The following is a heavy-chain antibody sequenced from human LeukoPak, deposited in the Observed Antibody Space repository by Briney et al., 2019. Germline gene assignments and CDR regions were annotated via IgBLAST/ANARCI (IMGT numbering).Heavy chain of an antibody. CDR1: GFTFSYST. CDR3: VRIPNNAGFPNWFDP. J-gene: IGHJ5*02. Sequence: PGGSPRLSCAASGFTFSYSTMNWVRQAPGKGLEWVSSISSSSSNIYYSDSVRGRFTISRDNAKNSLYLQMNSLIAEDSAVYYCVRIPNNAGFPNWFDPWGQGTLVSVSS. V-gene: IGHV3-21*01. D-gene: IGHD1-14*01. CDR2: ISSSSSNI.